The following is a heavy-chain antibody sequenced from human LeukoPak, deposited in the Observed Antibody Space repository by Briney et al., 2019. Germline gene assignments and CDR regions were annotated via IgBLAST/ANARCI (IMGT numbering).Heavy chain of an antibody. J-gene: IGHJ4*02. CDR3: ARDQTAVTGVWGTIDY. V-gene: IGHV3-30*03. D-gene: IGHD2-8*02. Sequence: GGSLRLSCTASGFTFSGYGMHWVRQAPGMGLERVAIISYDGSNTFYGDSVKGRFTISRDNSKKTLYLQMNSLRTEDTAVYYCARDQTAVTGVWGTIDYWGQGTLVTVSS. CDR1: GFTFSGYG. CDR2: ISYDGSNT.